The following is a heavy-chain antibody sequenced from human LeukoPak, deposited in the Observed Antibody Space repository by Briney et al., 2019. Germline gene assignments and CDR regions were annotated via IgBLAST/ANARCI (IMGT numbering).Heavy chain of an antibody. CDR2: ISSSGSTI. D-gene: IGHD5-12*01. J-gene: IGHJ4*02. CDR3: ARGGYSFDY. Sequence: GGSLRLSCAASGFTFSSYEMNWVRQAPGKGLEWVSYISSSGSTIYYADSVKGRFTVSRDNAKNSLYLQMNSLRVEDTAVYYCARGGYSFDYLGQGTLVTVSS. V-gene: IGHV3-48*03. CDR1: GFTFSSYE.